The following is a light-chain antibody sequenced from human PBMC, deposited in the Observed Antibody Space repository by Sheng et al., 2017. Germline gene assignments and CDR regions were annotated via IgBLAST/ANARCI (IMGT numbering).Light chain of an antibody. J-gene: IGKJ2*01. CDR1: QSVTDNY. Sequence: EILLTQSPGTLSLSPGERATLSCRASQSVTDNYLAWYQQRPGQAPWLLIYGASSRATGTPDRFSGGGSGTDFTLTISRLEPEDFAVYYCQQYSRSPPTFGQGTKLE. CDR2: GAS. V-gene: IGKV3-20*01. CDR3: QQYSRSPPT.